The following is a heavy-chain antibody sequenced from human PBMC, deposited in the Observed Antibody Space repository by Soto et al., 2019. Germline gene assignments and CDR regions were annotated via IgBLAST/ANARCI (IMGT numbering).Heavy chain of an antibody. J-gene: IGHJ3*02. CDR3: ASGYCSSPSCYVTDAFDI. CDR1: GFTFSSYA. CDR2: ISSNGGST. D-gene: IGHD2-2*01. V-gene: IGHV3-64*01. Sequence: EVQLVESGGGLVQPGGSLRLSCAASGFTFSSYAMHWVRQAPGKGLEYVSAISSNGGSTYYANSVKGRFTISRDNSKNTLYLQMGSLRAEDMAVYYCASGYCSSPSCYVTDAFDIWGQGTMVTVSS.